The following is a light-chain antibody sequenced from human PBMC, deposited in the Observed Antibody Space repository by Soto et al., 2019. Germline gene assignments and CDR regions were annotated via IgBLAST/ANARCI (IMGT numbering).Light chain of an antibody. J-gene: IGLJ1*01. V-gene: IGLV2-14*01. CDR3: SSYTRTSALV. CDR2: EVI. CDR1: SSDVGGYGS. Sequence: QSVLTQPASVSGSPGQSITVSCTGISSDVGGYGSVSWFQQHPGKAPKLMIYEVINRPSGVSNRFSGSKSGNTAYLTISGLQPEDEADYYCSSYTRTSALVFGSGTKVTVL.